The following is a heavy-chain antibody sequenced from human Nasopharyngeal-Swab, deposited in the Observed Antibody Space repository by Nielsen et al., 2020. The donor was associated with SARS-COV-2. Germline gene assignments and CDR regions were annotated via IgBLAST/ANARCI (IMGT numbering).Heavy chain of an antibody. Sequence: GGSLRLSCAASGFTFSSYWMSWVRQAPGKGLEWVANIKQDGSEKYYVDSVKGRFTISRDNAKNSLYLQMNSLRAEDTAVYYCTTVWLVGSSSWSFFDYWGQGTLVTVSS. CDR2: IKQDGSEK. V-gene: IGHV3-7*03. J-gene: IGHJ4*02. D-gene: IGHD6-13*01. CDR3: TTVWLVGSSSWSFFDY. CDR1: GFTFSSYW.